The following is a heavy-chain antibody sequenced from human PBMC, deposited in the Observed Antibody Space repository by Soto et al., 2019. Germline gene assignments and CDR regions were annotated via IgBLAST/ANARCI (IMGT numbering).Heavy chain of an antibody. V-gene: IGHV3-30-3*01. CDR2: ISYDGSNK. J-gene: IGHJ6*02. CDR1: GFTFSSYA. CDR3: ASPLGLGAAPHYYYYYGMDV. Sequence: QVQLVESGGGVVQPGRSLRLSCAASGFTFSSYAMHWVRQAPGKGLEWVAVISYDGSNKYYADSVKGRFTISRDNSKNTLYLQMNSLRAEDTAVYYFASPLGLGAAPHYYYYYGMDVWGQGTTVTVSS. D-gene: IGHD6-13*01.